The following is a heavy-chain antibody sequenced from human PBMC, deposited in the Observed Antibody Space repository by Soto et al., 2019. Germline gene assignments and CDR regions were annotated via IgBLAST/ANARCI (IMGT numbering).Heavy chain of an antibody. J-gene: IGHJ6*02. CDR2: IYHSGST. CDR1: GGSISSGGYS. CDR3: ARGRYYGSGSKPYYYYGMDV. D-gene: IGHD3-10*01. V-gene: IGHV4-30-2*01. Sequence: LSETLSLTCAVSGGSISSGGYSWSWIRQPPGKGLEWIGYIYHSGSTYYNPSLKSRVTISVDTSKNQFSLKLSSVTAADTAVYYRARGRYYGSGSKPYYYYGMDVWGQGTTVTVSS.